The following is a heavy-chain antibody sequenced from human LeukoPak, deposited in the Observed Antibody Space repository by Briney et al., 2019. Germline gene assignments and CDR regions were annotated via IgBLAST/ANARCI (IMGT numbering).Heavy chain of an antibody. CDR3: ARLVPAASYYFDY. V-gene: IGHV3-74*01. CDR2: ISGDGVT. J-gene: IGHJ4*02. D-gene: IGHD2-2*01. Sequence: GGSLRLSCEASGFTFSSYWMHWVRQGPGKGLVWVSRISGDGVTSYADSVKGRFTISRDNAKDTLYLQMNNLRAEDTAVYYCARLVPAASYYFDYWGQGTLVTVSS. CDR1: GFTFSSYW.